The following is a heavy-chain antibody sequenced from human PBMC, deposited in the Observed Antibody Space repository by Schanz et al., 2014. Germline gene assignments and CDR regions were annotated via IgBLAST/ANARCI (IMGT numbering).Heavy chain of an antibody. D-gene: IGHD6-13*01. CDR2: ISPYNGNT. V-gene: IGHV1-18*01. J-gene: IGHJ4*02. Sequence: QVQLVQSGAEVKKPGSSVKVSCKASGDTFSSYTISWVRQAPGQGLEWMGWISPYNGNTNYAQKLQGRVTMTADTSTSTAYMDLRSLRSDDTTVYYCASSGAGYSSSWDFDYWGQGTLVTVSS. CDR1: GDTFSSYT. CDR3: ASSGAGYSSSWDFDY.